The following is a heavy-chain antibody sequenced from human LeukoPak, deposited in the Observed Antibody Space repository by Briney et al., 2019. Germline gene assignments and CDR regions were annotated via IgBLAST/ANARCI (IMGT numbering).Heavy chain of an antibody. Sequence: GASVKVSCKASGYTFTSYAMHWVRQAPGQRLEWMGWINAGNGNTKYSQKFRGRVTITRDTSASTAYMELSSLRSEDTAVYYCAGGSYYYDSSGYYVPVPPSFDYWGQGTLVTVSS. V-gene: IGHV1-3*01. J-gene: IGHJ4*02. CDR3: AGGSYYYDSSGYYVPVPPSFDY. CDR1: GYTFTSYA. CDR2: INAGNGNT. D-gene: IGHD3-22*01.